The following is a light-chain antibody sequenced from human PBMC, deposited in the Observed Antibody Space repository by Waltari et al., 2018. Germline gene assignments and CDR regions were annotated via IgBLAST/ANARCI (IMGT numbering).Light chain of an antibody. Sequence: EIVLTQSPATLSLSPGERATLSCRASQPVSSYLAWYQQKPGQAPRLLIYDASNSATGIPARFSGSGSGTDFTLTISSLEPEDFAVYYCQQRSKSPLAFGGGTKVEIK. CDR3: QQRSKSPLA. CDR1: QPVSSY. CDR2: DAS. V-gene: IGKV3-11*01. J-gene: IGKJ4*01.